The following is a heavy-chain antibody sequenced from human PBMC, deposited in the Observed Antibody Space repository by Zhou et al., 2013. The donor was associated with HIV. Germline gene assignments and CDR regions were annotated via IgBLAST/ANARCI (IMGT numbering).Heavy chain of an antibody. CDR2: IIPMLRTP. CDR3: ARDLGYSGSYFDH. V-gene: IGHV1-69*05. J-gene: IGHJ4*02. D-gene: IGHD1-26*01. Sequence: QVQLVQSGPEVKKPGSSVKVSCKASGWTFSNSVNSGIGWVRQAPGQGLEWLGAIIPMLRTPNYAQKFKGRVTITTDDSTNTAYMELSSLTSEDTAVYYCARDLGYSGSYFDHWGQGTLVTVSS. CDR1: GWTFSNSV.